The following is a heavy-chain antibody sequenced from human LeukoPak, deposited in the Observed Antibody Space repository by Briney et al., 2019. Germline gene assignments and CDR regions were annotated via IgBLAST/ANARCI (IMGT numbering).Heavy chain of an antibody. J-gene: IGHJ4*02. CDR2: ISGNGGST. V-gene: IGHV3-23*01. Sequence: GGSLRLSCEASGFTFSNYGMNWVRQAPGKGLEWLSGISGNGGSTYYADSVKGRFTISRDNSKNTLYLQMNSLRVEDTAIFYCAKDRLRYCSGGGCYSPVDYWGQGTLVTVSS. D-gene: IGHD2-15*01. CDR3: AKDRLRYCSGGGCYSPVDY. CDR1: GFTFSNYG.